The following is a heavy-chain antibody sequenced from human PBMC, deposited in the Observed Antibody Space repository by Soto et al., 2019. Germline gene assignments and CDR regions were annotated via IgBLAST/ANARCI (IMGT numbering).Heavy chain of an antibody. CDR2: IWYDGSNK. D-gene: IGHD3-22*01. Sequence: GGSLRLSCAASGFTFSSYGMHWVRQAPGKGLEWVAVIWYDGSNKYYADSVKGRFTISRDNSKNTLYLQMNSLRAEDTAVYYCARDQLNDSSGRPYYYGMDVWGQGTTVTVSS. J-gene: IGHJ6*02. V-gene: IGHV3-33*01. CDR1: GFTFSSYG. CDR3: ARDQLNDSSGRPYYYGMDV.